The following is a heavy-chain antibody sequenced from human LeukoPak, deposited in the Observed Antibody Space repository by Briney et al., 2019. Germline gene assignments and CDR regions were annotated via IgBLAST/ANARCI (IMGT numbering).Heavy chain of an antibody. Sequence: GGSLRLSCAVSGFTFNTYGIHWVRQTPNKGLEWVALISYDGTNKYYADSVKGRFTISRDNSKNTLYLQMNSLRAEDTAVYYCARDRWDYFDYWGQGTLVTVSS. CDR3: ARDRWDYFDY. CDR2: ISYDGTNK. J-gene: IGHJ4*02. V-gene: IGHV3-30*03. D-gene: IGHD4-23*01. CDR1: GFTFNTYG.